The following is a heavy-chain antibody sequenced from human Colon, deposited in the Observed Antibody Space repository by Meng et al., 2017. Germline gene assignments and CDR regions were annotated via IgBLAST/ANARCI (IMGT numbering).Heavy chain of an antibody. V-gene: IGHV3-23*01. CDR1: GFTFSSYA. D-gene: IGHD2-2*01. Sequence: GESLKISCAASGFTFSSYAMSWVRQTPGKGLQWVAGLSAGGISTTWYAPSVKGRFTIARDDSKNTLHLQMDSLRAEDTAVYFCAKDTERTCIGTNCYSFDYWGQGTLVTVSS. CDR2: LSAGGISTT. CDR3: AKDTERTCIGTNCYSFDY. J-gene: IGHJ4*02.